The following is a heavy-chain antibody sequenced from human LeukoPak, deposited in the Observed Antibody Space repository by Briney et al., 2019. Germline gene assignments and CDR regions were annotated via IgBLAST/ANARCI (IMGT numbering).Heavy chain of an antibody. J-gene: IGHJ4*02. V-gene: IGHV3-23*01. CDR3: VRRFWRQLGLDY. Sequence: PVGSLRLSCAASGFTFSSYAMSWVRQAPGKGLEWVSAISGSGGSTYYADSVKGRFTISRDNSKNTLYLQMNSLRAEDTAVYYCVRRFWRQLGLDYWGQGTLVTVSS. CDR1: GFTFSSYA. CDR2: ISGSGGST. D-gene: IGHD6-13*01.